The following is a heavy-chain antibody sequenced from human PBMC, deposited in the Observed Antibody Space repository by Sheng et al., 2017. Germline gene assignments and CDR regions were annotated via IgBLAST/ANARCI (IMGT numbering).Heavy chain of an antibody. Sequence: QVQLVESGGGVVQPGRSLRLSCAASGFTFSSYPMHWVRQAPGKGLEWVAVISYDGSDKYYADSVKGRFTISRDNSKNTLYLQMNSLRVEDTAVYYCARDRGGATYYFDYWGQGTLVTVSS. CDR2: ISYDGSDK. J-gene: IGHJ4*02. CDR1: GFTFSSYP. CDR3: ARDRGGATYYFDY. D-gene: IGHD3-16*01. V-gene: IGHV3-30*04.